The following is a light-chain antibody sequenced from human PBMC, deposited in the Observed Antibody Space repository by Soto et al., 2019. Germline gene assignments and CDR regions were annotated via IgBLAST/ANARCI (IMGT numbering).Light chain of an antibody. CDR1: QFISSY. V-gene: IGKV1-39*01. CDR3: QQSYSIPWT. CDR2: VAS. Sequence: DLRMTQSPSSLSASVGDRVTITCRASQFISSYLNWYQQKPGKVPKLLIYVASSLQSGVPSRFSGSGSGTDFTLTISSLQPEDFATYYCQQSYSIPWTFGQGTKVEIK. J-gene: IGKJ1*01.